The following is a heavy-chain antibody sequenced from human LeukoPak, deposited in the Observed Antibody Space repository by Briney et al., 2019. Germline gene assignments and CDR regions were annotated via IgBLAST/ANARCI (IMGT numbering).Heavy chain of an antibody. D-gene: IGHD4-23*01. V-gene: IGHV1-18*01. CDR2: INPYNGDT. CDR1: GYTFTSYG. CDR3: ARGNTVVTPPYYFDY. J-gene: IGHJ4*02. Sequence: GASVKVSCKASGYTFTSYGISWVRQAPGQGLEWMGWINPYNGDTNYAQKLQGRVTMTTDTSTSTAYMELRSLRSDDTAVYYCARGNTVVTPPYYFDYWGQGTLVTVSS.